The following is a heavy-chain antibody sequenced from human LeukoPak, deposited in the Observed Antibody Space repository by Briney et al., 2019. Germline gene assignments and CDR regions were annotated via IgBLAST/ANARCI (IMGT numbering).Heavy chain of an antibody. J-gene: IGHJ6*04. V-gene: IGHV3-48*04. CDR1: GFTFRSYS. Sequence: GGSLRLSCAASGFTFRSYSINWVRQAPGKGLKWVSYISSSSSTIYYADSVKGRFTISRDNAKNSLYLQLTSLRAEDTAVYYCATRYCTISACRASSYKSFDVWGKGTTVTVSS. D-gene: IGHD2-8*01. CDR3: ATRYCTISACRASSYKSFDV. CDR2: ISSSSSTI.